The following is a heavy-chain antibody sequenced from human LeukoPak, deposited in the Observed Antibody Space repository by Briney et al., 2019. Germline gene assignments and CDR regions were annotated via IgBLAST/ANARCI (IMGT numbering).Heavy chain of an antibody. CDR2: ISGSGGST. J-gene: IGHJ4*02. V-gene: IGHV3-23*01. Sequence: GGSLRLSCAASGFTFSNAWMSWVRQAPGKGLEWVSAISGSGGSTYYADSVKGRFTISRDNSKNTLYLQMNSLRAEDTAVYYCAKEDKEPDYYDSSGHSSGWGQGTLVTVSS. D-gene: IGHD3-22*01. CDR1: GFTFSNAW. CDR3: AKEDKEPDYYDSSGHSSG.